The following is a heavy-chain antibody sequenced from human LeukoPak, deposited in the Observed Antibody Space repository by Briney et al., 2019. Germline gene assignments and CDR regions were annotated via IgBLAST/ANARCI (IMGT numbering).Heavy chain of an antibody. CDR1: GGSFSGYY. J-gene: IGHJ4*02. CDR2: INHSGST. D-gene: IGHD6-13*01. V-gene: IGHV4-34*01. Sequence: PSETLSLTCAVYGGSFSGYYWSWIRQPPGKGLEWIGEINHSGSTNYNPSLKSRVTISVDTSKNQFSLKLSSVTAADTAVYYCAGHSAYSSSWASDYWGQGTLVTVSS. CDR3: AGHSAYSSSWASDY.